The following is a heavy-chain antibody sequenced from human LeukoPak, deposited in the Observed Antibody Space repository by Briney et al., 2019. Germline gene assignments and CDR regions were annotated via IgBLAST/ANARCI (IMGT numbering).Heavy chain of an antibody. J-gene: IGHJ5*02. V-gene: IGHV4-34*01. D-gene: IGHD3-10*01. CDR1: GGSFSGFY. CDR3: ARSHQVQSRGRWFDP. CDR2: INQSGST. Sequence: PSETLSLTCAVEGGSFSGFYWTWVRQPPGKVLEWIGEINQSGSTNYNSSLKSRVTVSLDTSKNHFSLNLGSVTAADTAVYYCARSHQVQSRGRWFDPWGQGTLVTVSS.